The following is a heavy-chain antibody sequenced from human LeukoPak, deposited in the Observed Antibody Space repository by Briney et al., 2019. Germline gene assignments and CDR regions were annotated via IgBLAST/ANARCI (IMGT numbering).Heavy chain of an antibody. V-gene: IGHV1-69*13. Sequence: GASVKVSCKASGYTFSSYAISWVRQAPGQGLEWMGGIIPIFGTANYAQKFQGRVTITADESTSTAYMELSSLRSEDTAVYYCARAYEIPMVRGVMFDYWGQGTLVTVSS. CDR3: ARAYEIPMVRGVMFDY. D-gene: IGHD3-10*01. J-gene: IGHJ4*02. CDR1: GYTFSSYA. CDR2: IIPIFGTA.